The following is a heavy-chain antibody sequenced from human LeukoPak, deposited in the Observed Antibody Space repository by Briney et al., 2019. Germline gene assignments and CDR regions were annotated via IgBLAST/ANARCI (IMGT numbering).Heavy chain of an antibody. Sequence: SETLSLTCTVSGGSISSGGYYWSWIRQHPGKGLEWIGYIYYSGSTYYNPSLKSRVTISVDTSKNQFSLKLSSVTAADTAVYYCAREKKTEWTTGAFDMWGQGTMVIVSS. CDR1: GGSISSGGYY. CDR3: AREKKTEWTTGAFDM. V-gene: IGHV4-31*03. D-gene: IGHD3-3*01. CDR2: IYYSGST. J-gene: IGHJ3*02.